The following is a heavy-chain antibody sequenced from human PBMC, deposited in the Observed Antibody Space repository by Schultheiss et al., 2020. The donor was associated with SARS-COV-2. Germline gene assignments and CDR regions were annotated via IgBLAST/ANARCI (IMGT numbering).Heavy chain of an antibody. CDR3: ARRYHYYGSGTSAFDI. V-gene: IGHV5-51*01. CDR2: IYPGDSDT. Sequence: GGSLRLSCRGSGYIFTSYWIGWVRQMPGKGLEWMGIIYPGDSDTRYSPSFQGQVTISAGKSISTAYLQWSSLKASDTAMYYCARRYHYYGSGTSAFDIWGQGTMVTVSS. CDR1: GYIFTSYW. J-gene: IGHJ3*02. D-gene: IGHD3-10*01.